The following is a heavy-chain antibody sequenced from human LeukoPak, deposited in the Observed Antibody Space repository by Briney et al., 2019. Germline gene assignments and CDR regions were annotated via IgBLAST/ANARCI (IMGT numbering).Heavy chain of an antibody. CDR3: ARREYDFWSGSPKELLFDY. CDR2: IYPGDSDS. CDR1: GYSFTSYW. J-gene: IGHJ4*02. D-gene: IGHD3-3*01. Sequence: GESLKISCKGSGYSFTSYWIGWVRQMPGKGLEWMGIIYPGDSDSRYSPSFQGQVTISADKSISTAYLQWSSLKASDTAMYYCARREYDFWSGSPKELLFDYWGQGTLVTVSS. V-gene: IGHV5-51*01.